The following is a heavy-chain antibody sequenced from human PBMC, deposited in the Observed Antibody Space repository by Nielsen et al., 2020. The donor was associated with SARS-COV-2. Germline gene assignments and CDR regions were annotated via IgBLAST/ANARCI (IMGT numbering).Heavy chain of an antibody. CDR3: ASSGWLDY. V-gene: IGHV3-21*06. CDR2: ISSSSSYI. D-gene: IGHD6-19*01. J-gene: IGHJ4*02. Sequence: GESLKISCAASGFTFSSYSMNWVRQAPGKGLEWVSSISSSSSYIYYADSVKGRFTISRDNAQSSLYLLMNNLRAEDTAVYYCASSGWLDYWGQGTRVTVSS. CDR1: GFTFSSYS.